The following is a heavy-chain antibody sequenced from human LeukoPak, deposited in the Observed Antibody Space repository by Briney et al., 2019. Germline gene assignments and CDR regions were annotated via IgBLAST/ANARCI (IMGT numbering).Heavy chain of an antibody. CDR1: GGSIITTYCY. V-gene: IGHV4-39*01. CDR2: FYYSGNT. J-gene: IGHJ5*02. Sequence: PSETLSLTCTVSGGSIITTYCYWAWIRQPPGKGLEWIGTFYYSGNTYYNPSLISRVTISVDTSKNQFSLKLSSVTAADTAVYYCARRIAVAGGWFDPWGQGTLVTVSS. CDR3: ARRIAVAGGWFDP. D-gene: IGHD6-19*01.